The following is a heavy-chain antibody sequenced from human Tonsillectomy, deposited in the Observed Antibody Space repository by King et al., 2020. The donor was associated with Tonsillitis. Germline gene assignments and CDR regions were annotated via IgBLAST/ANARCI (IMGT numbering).Heavy chain of an antibody. D-gene: IGHD5-24*01. CDR3: AIREGWLPLWAFGV. CDR1: GASSSGFY. CDR2: INHSGNT. Sequence: VQLQQWGAGVLKPSETLSLTCAVYGASSSGFYWSWIRQPPGKGLEWIGEINHSGNTNYNPSLKSRVTIPVDTAKNQFSLMLSAVTAADTAVYYCAIREGWLPLWAFGVWGQGTMVTVSS. V-gene: IGHV4-34*01. J-gene: IGHJ3*01.